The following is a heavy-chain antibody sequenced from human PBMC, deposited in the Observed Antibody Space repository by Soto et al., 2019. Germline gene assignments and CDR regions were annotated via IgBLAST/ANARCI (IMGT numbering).Heavy chain of an antibody. V-gene: IGHV4-39*07. CDR3: ARGRRDLDY. CDR1: GDSINISSYY. J-gene: IGHJ4*02. CDR2: ILYSGST. Sequence: PSETLSLTCTVSGDSINISSYYWGLIRQPPGKGLEYIGIILYSGSTNYNPSLKSRVTISVDTSKNQFSLKLSSVTAADTAVYYCARGRRDLDYWGQGTLVTVSS.